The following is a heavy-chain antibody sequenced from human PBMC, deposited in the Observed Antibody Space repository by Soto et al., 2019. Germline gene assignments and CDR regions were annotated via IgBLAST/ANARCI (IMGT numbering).Heavy chain of an antibody. V-gene: IGHV4-30-4*01. D-gene: IGHD5-12*01. CDR1: VGSMSRGYYY. CDR3: ASRRGYSGYNRAFDY. CDR2: IYYSGST. Sequence: SSTLSLTCTVSVGSMSRGYYYWIWIRHPPGKGLEWIGYIYYSGSTYYTPPLKSRVTISVDTSKNQFSLKLSSVTAADTAVYYCASRRGYSGYNRAFDYWGQGTLVTVSS. J-gene: IGHJ4*02.